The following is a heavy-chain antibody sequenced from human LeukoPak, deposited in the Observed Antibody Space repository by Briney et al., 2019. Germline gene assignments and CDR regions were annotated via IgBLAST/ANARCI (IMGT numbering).Heavy chain of an antibody. D-gene: IGHD4-17*01. CDR3: AGYGVYPY. J-gene: IGHJ4*02. CDR2: FGISGTI. V-gene: IGHV3-48*01. CDR1: GFTVNTYD. Sequence: GGSLRLSCAASGFTVNTYDMHWVRQAPGEGPEWIAYFGISGTIYYANSVRGRFTISRDNAKNSLFLQMNSLRVDDTAIYYCAGYGVYPYWGQGTPVTVSS.